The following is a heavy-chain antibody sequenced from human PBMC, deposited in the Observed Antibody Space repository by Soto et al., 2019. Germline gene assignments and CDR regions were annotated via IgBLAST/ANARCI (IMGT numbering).Heavy chain of an antibody. CDR3: ARGVSGYYGFDY. CDR2: IKGDETST. V-gene: IGHV3-74*01. J-gene: IGHJ4*02. D-gene: IGHD5-12*01. CDR1: GFTFSNYW. Sequence: EVQLVESGGGPAQFGGSLRLSCAASGFTFSNYWMPWVRQVPGKGLVWVSRIKGDETSTGYADSVKGRFTIFRDNVKNTLYLQMNSLRAADTAVYYGARGVSGYYGFDYWGQGTLVTVSS.